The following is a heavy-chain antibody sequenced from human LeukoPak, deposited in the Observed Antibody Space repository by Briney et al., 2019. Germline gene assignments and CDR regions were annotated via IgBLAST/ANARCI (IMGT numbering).Heavy chain of an antibody. D-gene: IGHD3-22*01. CDR2: IYPGDSDT. V-gene: IGHV5-51*01. J-gene: IGHJ5*02. CDR1: GYSFTSYW. CDR3: ARQSGGVYYDSSGYSNWFDP. Sequence: GESLKISCKGSGYSFTSYWIGWVRQIPGKGLEWMGIIYPGDSDTRYSPSFQGQVTISADKSISTAYLQWSSLKASDTAMYYCARQSGGVYYDSSGYSNWFDPWGQGTLVTVSS.